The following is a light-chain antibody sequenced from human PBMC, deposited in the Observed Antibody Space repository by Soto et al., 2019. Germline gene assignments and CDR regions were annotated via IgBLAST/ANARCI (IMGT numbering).Light chain of an antibody. CDR1: QSVSNK. CDR3: QQYNNWPPWT. CDR2: AAD. V-gene: IGKV3-15*01. J-gene: IGKJ1*01. Sequence: EVVMRQSPATLSVSPGETATLSCRASQSVSNKLAWYQQRPGQAPRLLIYAADTRATGIPDRFSGSGSGREFTLTISSLQSEDFAVHYCQQYNNWPPWTFGQGTKVEVK.